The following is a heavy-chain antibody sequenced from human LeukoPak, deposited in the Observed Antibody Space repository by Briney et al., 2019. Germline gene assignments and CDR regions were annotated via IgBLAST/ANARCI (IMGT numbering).Heavy chain of an antibody. CDR2: ISGSSSYI. CDR1: GFTFSSYS. Sequence: GGSLRLSCAASGFTFSSYSMNWVRQAPGKGLEWVSSISGSSSYIYYADSVKGRFTISRDNAKNSLYLQMNSLRAEDTAVYYCARSGSSWYVDYWGQGTLVTVSS. D-gene: IGHD6-13*01. J-gene: IGHJ4*02. V-gene: IGHV3-21*01. CDR3: ARSGSSWYVDY.